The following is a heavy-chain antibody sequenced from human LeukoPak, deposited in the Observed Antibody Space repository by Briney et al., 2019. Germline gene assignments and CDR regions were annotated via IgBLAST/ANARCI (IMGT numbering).Heavy chain of an antibody. D-gene: IGHD5/OR15-5a*01. V-gene: IGHV3-7*01. CDR2: INQDESVK. Sequence: PGGSLRLSCAASGFSFSRYWMSWVRQAPGKGLEFVANINQDESVKNYVDSVKGRFTISRDNAENSLHLQMNSLRVEDTAVYYCARDPGSSAFDYWGQGTLVTVFS. CDR3: ARDPGSSAFDY. J-gene: IGHJ4*02. CDR1: GFSFSRYW.